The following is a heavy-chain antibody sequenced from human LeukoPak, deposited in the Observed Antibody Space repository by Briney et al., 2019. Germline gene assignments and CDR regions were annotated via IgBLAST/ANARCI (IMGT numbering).Heavy chain of an antibody. D-gene: IGHD3-9*01. CDR1: GYTFTSYG. Sequence: ASVKVSCKASGYTFTSYGISWVRQAPGQGLEWMGIINPSGGSTSYAQKFQGRVTMTRDTSTSTVYMELSSLRSEDTAVYYCASDPLNILTGYNWGQGTLVTVSS. CDR3: ASDPLNILTGYN. V-gene: IGHV1-46*01. J-gene: IGHJ4*02. CDR2: INPSGGST.